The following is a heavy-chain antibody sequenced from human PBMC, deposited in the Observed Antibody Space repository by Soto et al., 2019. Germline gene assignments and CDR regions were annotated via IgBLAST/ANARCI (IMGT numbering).Heavy chain of an antibody. CDR1: GGSIRSYC. CDR3: ARVGWRSRRYYFDY. Sequence: SETLSLTCTVSGGSIRSYCWTWIRQPPGKGLEWIGEINHSVSTNYNPSLKSRVTISVDTSKNQFSLKLSSVTAADTAVYYCARVGWRSRRYYFDYWGQGTLVTVSS. CDR2: INHSVST. D-gene: IGHD3-16*01. J-gene: IGHJ4*02. V-gene: IGHV4-34*01.